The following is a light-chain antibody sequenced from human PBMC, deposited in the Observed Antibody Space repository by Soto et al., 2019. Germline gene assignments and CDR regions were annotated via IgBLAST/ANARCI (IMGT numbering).Light chain of an antibody. CDR1: QGISSY. CDR2: AAS. J-gene: IGKJ2*01. CDR3: QQYYIYPYT. V-gene: IGKV1-8*01. Sequence: AIRMTQSPSSFSASTGDRVTITCRASQGISSYLAWYQQKPGKAPKLLIYAASTLQSGVPSRFSGSGSGTDFTLTISCLQSEDFATSYCQQYYIYPYTFGQGTKLEIK.